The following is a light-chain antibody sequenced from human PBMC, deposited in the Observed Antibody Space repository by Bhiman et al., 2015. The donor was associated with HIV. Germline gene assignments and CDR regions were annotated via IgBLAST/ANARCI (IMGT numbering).Light chain of an antibody. CDR2: DVS. J-gene: IGLJ2*01. CDR3: SSYTTTSTPV. CDR1: TSDVGGYNY. Sequence: QSALTQPASVSGSPGQSITISCTGTTSDVGGYNYVSWYQQHPGKGPKLMIYDVSNRPSGVSNRFSGSKSGNTASLSISGLQAEDDADYYCSSYTTTSTPVFGGGTKLTVL. V-gene: IGLV2-14*03.